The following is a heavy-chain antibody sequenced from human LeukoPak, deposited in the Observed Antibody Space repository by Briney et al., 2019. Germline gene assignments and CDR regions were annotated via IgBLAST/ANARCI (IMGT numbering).Heavy chain of an antibody. CDR1: GFTFSSYW. V-gene: IGHV3-7*03. CDR2: IKQDGSEK. Sequence: GGSLRLSCAASGFTFSSYWMSWVRQAPGKGLEWVANIKQDGSEKYYVDSVKGRFTISRDNAKNSLCLQMNSLRAEDTAVYYCAKARSGYSYGPFDYWGQGTLVTVSS. CDR3: AKARSGYSYGPFDY. J-gene: IGHJ4*02. D-gene: IGHD5-18*01.